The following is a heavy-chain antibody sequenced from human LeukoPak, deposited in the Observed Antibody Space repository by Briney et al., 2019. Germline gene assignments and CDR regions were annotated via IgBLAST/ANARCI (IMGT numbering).Heavy chain of an antibody. CDR2: IYYSGST. CDR1: GGSISSYY. J-gene: IGHJ4*02. D-gene: IGHD3-9*01. CDR3: ARLGGYDILTGHLRYYFDY. V-gene: IGHV4-59*01. Sequence: SETLSLTCTVSGGSISSYYWSWIRQPPGKGLEWIGYIYYSGSTNYNPSLKSRVTISVDTSKNQFSLKLSSVTAADTAVYYCARLGGYDILTGHLRYYFDYWGQGTLVTVSS.